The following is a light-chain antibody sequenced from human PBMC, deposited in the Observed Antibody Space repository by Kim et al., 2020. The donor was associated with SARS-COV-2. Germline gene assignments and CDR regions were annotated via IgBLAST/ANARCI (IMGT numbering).Light chain of an antibody. CDR2: GAS. V-gene: IGKV3-20*01. Sequence: EIVLTQSPGTLSLSPGERATLSCRASQSVSSRYLVWYQQKPGQAPRLLIYGASSRATGIPDRFSGSGSGTDFTLTISRLEPEDFAVYYCQQYGSSLLIFGGGTKVDIK. CDR3: QQYGSSLLI. CDR1: QSVSSRY. J-gene: IGKJ4*01.